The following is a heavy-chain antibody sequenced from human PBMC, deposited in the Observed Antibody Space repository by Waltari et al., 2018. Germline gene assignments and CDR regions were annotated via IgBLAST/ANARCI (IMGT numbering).Heavy chain of an antibody. D-gene: IGHD1-1*01. Sequence: EVQLVESGGGLVKPGGSLRLSCAASGFTFSSYSMNGVRQAPGKGLELVSSISSSSSYIYYADSVKGRFTISRDNAKNSLYLQMNSLRAEDTAVYYCARDLEPDYYYYMDVWGKGTTVTISS. V-gene: IGHV3-21*01. CDR3: ARDLEPDYYYYMDV. CDR2: ISSSSSYI. CDR1: GFTFSSYS. J-gene: IGHJ6*03.